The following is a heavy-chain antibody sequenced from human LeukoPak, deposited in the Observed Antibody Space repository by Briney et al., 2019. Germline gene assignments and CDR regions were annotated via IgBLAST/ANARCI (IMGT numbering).Heavy chain of an antibody. CDR3: ARELFRYNNWFDP. CDR2: ISSSSSYI. Sequence: GGSLRLSCAASGFTFSSYSMKWVRRAPGKGLEWVSSISSSSSYIYHADSVKGRFTISRDNAKNSLYLQMNSLRAEDTAVYYCARELFRYNNWFDPWGQGTLVTVSS. J-gene: IGHJ5*02. CDR1: GFTFSSYS. V-gene: IGHV3-21*01. D-gene: IGHD5-18*01.